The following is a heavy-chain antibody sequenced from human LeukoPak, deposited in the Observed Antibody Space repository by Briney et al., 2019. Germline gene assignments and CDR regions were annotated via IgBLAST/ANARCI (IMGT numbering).Heavy chain of an antibody. Sequence: SETLSLTCAVYGGSFSGYYWSWIRQPPGKGLEWIGEISHSGSTNYNPSLKSRVTISVDTSKNQFSLRLNSVTAADTAVYYCARQRSSSSWYSFIWGQGTMVTVSS. CDR1: GGSFSGYY. J-gene: IGHJ3*02. V-gene: IGHV4-34*01. D-gene: IGHD6-13*01. CDR3: ARQRSSSSWYSFI. CDR2: ISHSGST.